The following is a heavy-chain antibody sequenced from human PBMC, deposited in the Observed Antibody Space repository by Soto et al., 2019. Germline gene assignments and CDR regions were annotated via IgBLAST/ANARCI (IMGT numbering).Heavy chain of an antibody. D-gene: IGHD6-19*01. Sequence: VASVKVSCKASGYTFTGYYMHWVRQAPGQGLEWMGWINPNSGGTNYAQKFQGRVTMTRDTSISTAYMELSRLRSDDTAVYYCARGEQWPGYYFDYWGQGTLVTVSS. CDR3: ARGEQWPGYYFDY. CDR2: INPNSGGT. CDR1: GYTFTGYY. J-gene: IGHJ4*02. V-gene: IGHV1-2*02.